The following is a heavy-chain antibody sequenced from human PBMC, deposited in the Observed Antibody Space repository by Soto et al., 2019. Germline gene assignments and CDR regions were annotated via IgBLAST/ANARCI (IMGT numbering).Heavy chain of an antibody. Sequence: ASVKVSCKASGYTFTSYAMHWVRQAPGQRLEWMGWINAGNGNTKYSQKFQGRVTITRDTSASRAYMELSSLRSEDTAVYYCARGRYSSSWYSYDDYYGMDVWGQGTTVTVSS. V-gene: IGHV1-3*01. CDR2: INAGNGNT. D-gene: IGHD6-13*01. CDR1: GYTFTSYA. J-gene: IGHJ6*02. CDR3: ARGRYSSSWYSYDDYYGMDV.